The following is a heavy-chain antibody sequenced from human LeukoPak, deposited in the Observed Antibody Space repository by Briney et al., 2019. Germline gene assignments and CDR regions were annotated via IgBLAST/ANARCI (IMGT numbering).Heavy chain of an antibody. J-gene: IGHJ5*02. D-gene: IGHD3-3*01. CDR3: ARDRGQTDFWSGVNWFDP. Sequence: SETLSLTCTVPGGSISSYYWSWIRQPPGKGLEWIGHIYYSGSTNYNPSLKSRVTISVDTSKNQFSLKLSSVTAADTAVYYCARDRGQTDFWSGVNWFDPWGQGTLVTVSS. CDR2: IYYSGST. V-gene: IGHV4-59*01. CDR1: GGSISSYY.